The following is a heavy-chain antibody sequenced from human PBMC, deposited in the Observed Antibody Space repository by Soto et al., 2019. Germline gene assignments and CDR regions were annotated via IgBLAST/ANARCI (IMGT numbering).Heavy chain of an antibody. V-gene: IGHV3-30-3*01. CDR1: GFTFSSYA. J-gene: IGHJ5*02. CDR3: ARAQARGWFDP. D-gene: IGHD3-10*01. Sequence: QVQLVESGGGVVQPGRSLRLSCAASGFTFSSYAMHWVRQAPGKGLEWVAVISYDGSNKYYADSVKGRFTISRDNSKNTLYLQMNSLRAEDTAVYYCARAQARGWFDPWGQGTLVTVSS. CDR2: ISYDGSNK.